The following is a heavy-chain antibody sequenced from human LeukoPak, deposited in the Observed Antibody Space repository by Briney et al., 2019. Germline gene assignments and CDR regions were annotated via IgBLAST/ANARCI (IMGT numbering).Heavy chain of an antibody. J-gene: IGHJ4*02. Sequence: ETLSLTCTVSGGSITIDTYYWAWIRQPPGKGLEWIASLSNSGISYYNPSLKSRVTISLDTSKNRFSLSLSSLTAADTAVYYCARQSVAMATDYGGQGTLVTVSS. CDR3: ARQSVAMATDY. CDR1: GGSITIDTYY. D-gene: IGHD5-24*01. CDR2: LSNSGIS. V-gene: IGHV4-39*01.